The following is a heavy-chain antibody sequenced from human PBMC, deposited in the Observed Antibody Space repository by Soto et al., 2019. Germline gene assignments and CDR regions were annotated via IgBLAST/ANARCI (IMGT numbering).Heavy chain of an antibody. CDR2: IIPIFGTA. CDR1: GGTFSSYT. D-gene: IGHD5-12*01. J-gene: IGHJ2*01. Sequence: QVQLVQSGAEVKKPGSSVTVSCKASGGTFSSYTISWVRQAPGQGLEWMGGIIPIFGTANYAQKFQGRGTITADESTSTAYMELSRLRSEDTAVYYCARGNHRWLQLWYFDLWGRGTLVTVSS. CDR3: ARGNHRWLQLWYFDL. V-gene: IGHV1-69*12.